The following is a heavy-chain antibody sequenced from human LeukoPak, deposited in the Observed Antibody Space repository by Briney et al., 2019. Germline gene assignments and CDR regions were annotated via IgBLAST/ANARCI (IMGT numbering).Heavy chain of an antibody. CDR2: IIPHSGGT. CDR1: GYTFAGYY. J-gene: IGHJ4*02. D-gene: IGHD5-24*01. V-gene: IGHV1-2*02. CDR3: ARDGGDGYNPDRPTD. Sequence: ASVKVSCKASGYTFAGYYIHWVRQAPGQGLEWRGWIIPHSGGTNYAQKFQDRVTMTRDTSISTAYMELSRLRSDDTAVYYCARDGGDGYNPDRPTDWGQGTLVTVSS.